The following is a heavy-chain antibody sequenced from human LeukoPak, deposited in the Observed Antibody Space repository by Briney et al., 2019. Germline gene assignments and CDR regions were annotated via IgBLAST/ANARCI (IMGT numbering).Heavy chain of an antibody. CDR3: ARLHPPGAGRYNWNKRGDFDY. CDR1: GYSISSGYY. V-gene: IGHV4-38-2*02. Sequence: SETLSLTCTVSGYSISSGYYWGWIRQPPGKGLEWIGSIYHSGSTYYNPSLKSRVTISVDTSKNQFSLKLSSVTAADTAVYYCARLHPPGAGRYNWNKRGDFDYWGQGTLVTVSS. CDR2: IYHSGST. J-gene: IGHJ4*02. D-gene: IGHD1/OR15-1a*01.